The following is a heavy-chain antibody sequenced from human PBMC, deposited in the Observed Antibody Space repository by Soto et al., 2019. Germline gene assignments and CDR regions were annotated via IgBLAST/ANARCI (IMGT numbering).Heavy chain of an antibody. Sequence: GGTLRLSCAASGFTFSRYTMSWVRQAPGKGLEWVSAISGSRGRTYYSESVKCRFTISRYNSKNPLYLQMNSLRAADTAVYYWPKLSRRLPYEFWGQGTLVSVSS. CDR1: GFTFSRYT. CDR3: PKLSRRLPYEF. V-gene: IGHV3-23*01. D-gene: IGHD2-21*01. CDR2: ISGSRGRT. J-gene: IGHJ4*02.